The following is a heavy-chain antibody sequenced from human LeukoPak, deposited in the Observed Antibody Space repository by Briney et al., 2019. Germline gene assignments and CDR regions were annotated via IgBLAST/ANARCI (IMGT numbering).Heavy chain of an antibody. Sequence: GGSLRLSCAASGFTFSSYGMHWVRQAPGKGLEWVAVIWYDGSNKYYADSVKGRFTISRDNSKNTLYLQMNSLRAEDTAVYYCAKTRWIQLWSSFDYWGQGTLVTVSS. CDR3: AKTRWIQLWSSFDY. CDR2: IWYDGSNK. J-gene: IGHJ4*02. CDR1: GFTFSSYG. D-gene: IGHD5-18*01. V-gene: IGHV3-30*02.